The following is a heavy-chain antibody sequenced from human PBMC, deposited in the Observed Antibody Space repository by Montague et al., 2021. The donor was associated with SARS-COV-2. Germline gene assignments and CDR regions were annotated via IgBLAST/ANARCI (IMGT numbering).Heavy chain of an antibody. V-gene: IGHV3-30-3*01. D-gene: IGHD6-19*01. CDR3: AREVWYRSDWSGGMSFDY. CDR2: ILYDGSNK. CDR1: GFTFSRHA. Sequence: SLRLSCAASGFTFSRHAMHWVRQAPGKGLEWVALILYDGSNKYYADSVKGRFTIPRDNSKNALYLQMNSLRAEDTAVYYCAREVWYRSDWSGGMSFDYWGQGTLVTVS. J-gene: IGHJ4*02.